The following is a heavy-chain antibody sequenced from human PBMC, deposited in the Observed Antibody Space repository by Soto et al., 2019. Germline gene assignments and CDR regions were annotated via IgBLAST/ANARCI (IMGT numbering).Heavy chain of an antibody. V-gene: IGHV3-30*18. CDR3: AKDQGAYYYYDSSGYYKD. D-gene: IGHD3-22*01. Sequence: GGSLRLSCAASGFTFSSYGMHWVRQAPGKGLEWVAVISYDGSNTYYADSVKGRFTISRDNSKNTLYVQMNSLRAEDTAVYYCAKDQGAYYYYDSSGYYKDWGQGTLVTVSS. J-gene: IGHJ4*02. CDR2: ISYDGSNT. CDR1: GFTFSSYG.